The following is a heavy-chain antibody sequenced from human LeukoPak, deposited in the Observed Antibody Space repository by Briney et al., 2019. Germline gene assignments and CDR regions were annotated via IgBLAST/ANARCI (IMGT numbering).Heavy chain of an antibody. J-gene: IGHJ4*02. CDR1: GGSISSSSYY. V-gene: IGHV4-39*01. Sequence: PSETLSLTCTVSGGSISSSSYYWGWIRQPPGKGLEWIGSIYYSGSTYYNPSLKSRVTISVDTSKNQFSLKLSSVTAADTAVYYCARPTRYSGSTKYYFDYWGQGTLVTVSS. CDR2: IYYSGST. CDR3: ARPTRYSGSTKYYFDY. D-gene: IGHD1-26*01.